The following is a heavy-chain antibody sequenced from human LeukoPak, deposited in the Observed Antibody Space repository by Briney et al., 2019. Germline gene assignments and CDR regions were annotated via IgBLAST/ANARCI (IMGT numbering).Heavy chain of an antibody. CDR1: GFTFSSYE. V-gene: IGHV3-48*03. CDR2: ISSSCSTI. CDR3: AREMDGWFDP. D-gene: IGHD2-2*03. Sequence: GGSLRLSCAASGFTFSSYEMNWVRQAPGKGLEWVSYISSSCSTIYYADSVKGRFTISRDNSKNTLYLQMNSPRAEDTAVYYCAREMDGWFDPWGQGTLVTVSS. J-gene: IGHJ5*02.